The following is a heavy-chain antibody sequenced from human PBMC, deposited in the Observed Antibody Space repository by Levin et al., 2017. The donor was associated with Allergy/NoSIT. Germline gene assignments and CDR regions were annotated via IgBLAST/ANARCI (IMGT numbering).Heavy chain of an antibody. CDR2: INPNSGGT. V-gene: IGHV1-2*02. CDR3: ARSPRAHGYCSGGSCYFNAFDI. D-gene: IGHD2-15*01. CDR1: GYTFTGYY. J-gene: IGHJ3*02. Sequence: VASVKVSCKASGYTFTGYYMHWVRQAPGQGLEWMGWINPNSGGTNYAQKFQGRVTMTRDTSISTAYMELSRLRSDDTAVYYCARSPRAHGYCSGGSCYFNAFDIWGQGTMVTVSS.